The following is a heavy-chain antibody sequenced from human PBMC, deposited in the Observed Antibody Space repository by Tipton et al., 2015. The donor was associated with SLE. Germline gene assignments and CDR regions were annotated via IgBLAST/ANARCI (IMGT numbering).Heavy chain of an antibody. CDR2: IYHSGNT. D-gene: IGHD1-7*01. CDR1: GGSISSGDYY. Sequence: LRLSCIVSGGSISSGDYYWGWIRQPPGKGLEWFGSIYHSGNTYYNPSLKSRVTISVDTSKNQFSLKLTSVTAADTAVYYCARINWNYFPDPNWFDPWGQGTLVTVSS. CDR3: ARINWNYFPDPNWFDP. V-gene: IGHV4-39*07. J-gene: IGHJ5*02.